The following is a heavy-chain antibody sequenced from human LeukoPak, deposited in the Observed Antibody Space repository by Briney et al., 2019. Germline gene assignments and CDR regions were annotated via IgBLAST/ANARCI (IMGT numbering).Heavy chain of an antibody. CDR3: ARPLYSSGWYSADY. D-gene: IGHD6-19*01. V-gene: IGHV5-51*01. J-gene: IGHJ4*02. CDR2: TYPGDSDT. Sequence: GESLKISCKGSGYSFTSFWIGWVRQMPGKGLEWMGITYPGDSDTRYSPSFQGQVTISADKSISTAYLQWSSLKASDTAMYYCARPLYSSGWYSADYWGQGTLVTVSS. CDR1: GYSFTSFW.